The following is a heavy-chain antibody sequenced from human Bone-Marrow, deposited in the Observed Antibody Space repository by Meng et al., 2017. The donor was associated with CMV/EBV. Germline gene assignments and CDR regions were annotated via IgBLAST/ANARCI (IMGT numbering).Heavy chain of an antibody. Sequence: ASVKVSCKASGYIFTDYYMHWVRQAPGQGLEWMGWINPNSGGTIYAQKFQGRVTMTRDTSISTASMELRRLRSDDTAVYYCARSHSSGTYSLVDYWGQGTLVTVSS. V-gene: IGHV1-2*02. D-gene: IGHD1-26*01. J-gene: IGHJ4*02. CDR1: GYIFTDYY. CDR2: INPNSGGT. CDR3: ARSHSSGTYSLVDY.